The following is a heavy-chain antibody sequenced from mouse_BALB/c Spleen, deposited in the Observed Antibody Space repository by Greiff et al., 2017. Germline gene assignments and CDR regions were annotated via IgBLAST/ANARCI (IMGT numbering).Heavy chain of an antibody. CDR2: ISYSGST. CDR1: GYSITSDYA. J-gene: IGHJ3*01. Sequence: EVKLQESGPGLVKPSQSLSLTCTVTGYSITSDYAWNWIRQFPGNKLEWMGYISYSGSTSYNPSLKSRISITRDTSKNQFFLQLNSVTTEDTATYYCARSWLRRPFAYWGQGTLVTVSA. V-gene: IGHV3-2*02. D-gene: IGHD2-2*01. CDR3: ARSWLRRPFAY.